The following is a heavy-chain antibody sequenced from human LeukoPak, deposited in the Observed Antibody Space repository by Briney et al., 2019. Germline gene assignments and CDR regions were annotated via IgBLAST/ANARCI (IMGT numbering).Heavy chain of an antibody. CDR3: ASGGLVRAFDI. J-gene: IGHJ3*02. D-gene: IGHD3-16*01. CDR1: GGTFSTYA. V-gene: IGHV1-69*04. CDR2: IIPILAIT. Sequence: ASVNVSCKASGGTFSTYALSGVRQAPGQGLEGMGRIIPILAITNFAQKFQGRVTITADKSTSTACMELSSLRSEDTAVYYCASGGLVRAFDIWGQGTMVSVSS.